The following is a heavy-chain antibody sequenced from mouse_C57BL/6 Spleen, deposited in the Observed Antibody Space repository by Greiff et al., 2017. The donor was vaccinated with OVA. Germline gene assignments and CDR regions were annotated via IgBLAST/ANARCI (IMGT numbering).Heavy chain of an antibody. CDR2: INPNNGGT. J-gene: IGHJ1*03. V-gene: IGHV1-18*01. CDR3: ARNNGGDWYFDV. Sequence: VQLQQSGPELVKPGASVKIPCKASGYTFTDYNMDWVKQSHGKSLEWIGDINPNNGGTIYNQKFKGKATLTVDKSSSTAYMELRSLTSEDTAVYYWARNNGGDWYFDVWAQGPRSPSPQ. CDR1: GYTFTDYN. D-gene: IGHD1-3*01.